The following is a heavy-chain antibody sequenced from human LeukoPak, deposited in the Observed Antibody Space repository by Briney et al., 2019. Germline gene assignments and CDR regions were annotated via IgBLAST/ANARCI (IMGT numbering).Heavy chain of an antibody. D-gene: IGHD3-10*01. CDR2: IKQDGSEK. CDR3: ARELLSYYGSGSPNY. J-gene: IGHJ4*02. Sequence: GGSLRLSCAASGFTFSSYWMSWVRQAPGKGLEWVANIKQDGSEKYYVDSVKGRFTISRDNAKNSLYLQMNSLRAEDTAVYYCARELLSYYGSGSPNYWGQGTLVTVSS. CDR1: GFTFSSYW. V-gene: IGHV3-7*03.